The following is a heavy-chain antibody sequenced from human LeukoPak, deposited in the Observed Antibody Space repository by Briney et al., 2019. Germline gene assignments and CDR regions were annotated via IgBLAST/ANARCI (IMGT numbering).Heavy chain of an antibody. CDR1: GGSVSSGSYY. Sequence: SETLSLTCTVSGGSVSSGSYYWSWIRQPPGKGLEWIGYIYYSGSTNYDPSLKSRVTISVDTSKNQFSLKLSSVTAADTAVYYCARGPVAPIFGVVTAYNWFDPWSQGTLVTVSS. J-gene: IGHJ5*02. CDR3: ARGPVAPIFGVVTAYNWFDP. D-gene: IGHD3-3*01. V-gene: IGHV4-61*01. CDR2: IYYSGST.